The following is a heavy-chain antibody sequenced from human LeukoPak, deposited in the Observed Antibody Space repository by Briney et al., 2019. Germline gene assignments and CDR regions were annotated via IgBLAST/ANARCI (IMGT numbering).Heavy chain of an antibody. D-gene: IGHD1-26*01. J-gene: IGHJ6*03. CDR2: IYYSGST. CDR1: GGSISSYY. CDR3: ARDGIVGATGVPRYYYYMDV. V-gene: IGHV4-59*01. Sequence: SETLSLTCTVSGGSISSYYWSWIRQPPGKGLEWIGYIYYSGSTNYNPSLKSRVTISVDTSKNQFSLKLSSVTAADTAVYYCARDGIVGATGVPRYYYYMDVWGKGTTVTVSS.